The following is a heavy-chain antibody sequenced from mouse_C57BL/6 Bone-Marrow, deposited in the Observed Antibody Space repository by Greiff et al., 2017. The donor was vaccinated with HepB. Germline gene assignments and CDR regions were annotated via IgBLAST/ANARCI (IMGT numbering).Heavy chain of an antibody. CDR3: ARGASTMAAWFAY. CDR2: IDPEDGET. J-gene: IGHJ3*01. V-gene: IGHV14-2*01. D-gene: IGHD2-1*01. Sequence: VQLQQSGAELVKPGASVKLSCTASGFNIKDYYMHWVKQRTEQGLEWIGRIDPEDGETKYAPKFQGKATITADKSSNTAYLQLSSLPSEDTAVYYCARGASTMAAWFAYWGQGTLVTVSA. CDR1: GFNIKDYY.